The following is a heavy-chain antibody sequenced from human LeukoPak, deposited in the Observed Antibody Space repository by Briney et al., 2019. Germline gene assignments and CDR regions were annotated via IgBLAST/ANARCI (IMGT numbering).Heavy chain of an antibody. V-gene: IGHV4-34*01. Sequence: PSETLFLTCAVYGGSFSGYYWSWIRQPPGKGLEWIGEINHSGSTNYNPSLKSRVTISVDTSKNQFSLKLTSVTAADTAVYFRARNQSDWLPSGFHPWGQGALVTVSS. D-gene: IGHD3-9*01. CDR1: GGSFSGYY. J-gene: IGHJ5*02. CDR2: INHSGST. CDR3: ARNQSDWLPSGFHP.